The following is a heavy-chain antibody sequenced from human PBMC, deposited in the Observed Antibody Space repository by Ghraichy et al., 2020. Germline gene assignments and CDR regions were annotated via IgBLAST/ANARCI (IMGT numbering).Heavy chain of an antibody. Sequence: SETLSLTCIVSGASISTYYWSWIRQPPGKGLEWIGYIHNNGIINYNPSLKSRVTMSVDTPKNQFSLKLSSVTAADTAVYFCARGHYGLEVWGQGTTVTVSS. J-gene: IGHJ6*02. CDR2: IHNNGII. CDR1: GASISTYY. CDR3: ARGHYGLEV. V-gene: IGHV4-59*01.